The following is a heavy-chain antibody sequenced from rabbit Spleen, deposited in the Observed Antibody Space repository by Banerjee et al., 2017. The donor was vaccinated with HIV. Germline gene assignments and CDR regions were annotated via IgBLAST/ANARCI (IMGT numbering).Heavy chain of an antibody. V-gene: IGHV1S40*01. CDR2: IYTGSSGST. D-gene: IGHD6-1*01. J-gene: IGHJ3*01. CDR1: GFSFSSSYY. CDR3: ARDLGGGSAGYAL. Sequence: QSLEESGGDLVKPGASLTLTCTASGFSFSSSYYMCWVRQAPGKGLEWIACIYTGSSGSTYYASWAKGRFTISKTSSTTVTLQMTSLTAADTATYFCARDLGGGSAGYALWGQGTLVTVS.